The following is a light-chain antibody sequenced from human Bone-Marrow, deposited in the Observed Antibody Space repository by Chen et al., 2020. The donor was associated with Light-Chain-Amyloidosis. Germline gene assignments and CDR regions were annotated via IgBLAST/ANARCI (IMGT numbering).Light chain of an antibody. V-gene: IGLV1-47*01. Sequence: QSVLTQPPSASGTPGQRVTISCSGASSNSGINYVYWYQHFPGAAPNLLIHRNNQRPSGVPNRCSPSKSVTSAFLAISGLRSEDDADYYCAAGDASLSRYVSVTGPKVILL. CDR1: SSNSGINY. CDR2: RNN. J-gene: IGLJ1*01. CDR3: AAGDASLSRYV.